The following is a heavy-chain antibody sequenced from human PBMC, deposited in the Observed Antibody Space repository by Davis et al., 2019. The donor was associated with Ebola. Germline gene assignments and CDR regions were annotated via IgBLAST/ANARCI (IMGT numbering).Heavy chain of an antibody. CDR3: ARAEYNWNYFAY. J-gene: IGHJ4*02. D-gene: IGHD1-20*01. V-gene: IGHV1-69*04. Sequence: SVKVSCKASGGTFSSYAISWVRQAPGQGLEWMGRIIPILGIANYAQKFRGRVTITADKSTSTAYMELRSLRSDDTAVYYCARAEYNWNYFAYWGQGTLVTVSS. CDR1: GGTFSSYA. CDR2: IIPILGIA.